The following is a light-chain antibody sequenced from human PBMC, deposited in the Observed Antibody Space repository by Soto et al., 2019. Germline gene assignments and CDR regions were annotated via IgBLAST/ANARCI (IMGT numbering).Light chain of an antibody. CDR3: FSFPTTSTHL. Sequence: QSALTQPASLSGPPGQSITISCTGTSSDIGAYDYVSWFQQHPGKAPKLMISEVNNRPSGVSNRFSGSKSGNTAYLTISGLQVEDEAEYFCFSFPTTSTHLFGTGTKVTVL. V-gene: IGLV2-14*01. CDR2: EVN. J-gene: IGLJ1*01. CDR1: SSDIGAYDY.